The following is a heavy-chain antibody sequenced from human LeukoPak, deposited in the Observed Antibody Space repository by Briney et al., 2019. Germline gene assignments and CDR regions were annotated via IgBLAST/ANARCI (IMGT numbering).Heavy chain of an antibody. J-gene: IGHJ4*02. V-gene: IGHV5-51*01. CDR1: GYSFTSYW. Sequence: GESLKISCKGSGYSFTSYWIGWVRQMPGKGLEWMEIIYPGDSDTRYSPSFQGQVTISADKSISTAYLQWSSLKASDTAMYYCARLFGRDFWSGYYPYYFDYWGQGTLVTVSS. D-gene: IGHD3-3*01. CDR3: ARLFGRDFWSGYYPYYFDY. CDR2: IYPGDSDT.